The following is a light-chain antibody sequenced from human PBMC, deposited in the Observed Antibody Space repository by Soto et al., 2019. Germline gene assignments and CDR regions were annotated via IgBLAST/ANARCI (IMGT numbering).Light chain of an antibody. V-gene: IGKV1D-16*01. CDR2: AAS. CDR3: QQYNSYPIT. Sequence: DIQMTQSPSSLSASLGDRVTITCRASQNISSWLAWYQQRPEKAPKSLIYAASNLQSGVPSRFSGSGSGTDFTLTISSLQPEDFATYYCQQYNSYPITFGQGTRLEIK. CDR1: QNISSW. J-gene: IGKJ5*01.